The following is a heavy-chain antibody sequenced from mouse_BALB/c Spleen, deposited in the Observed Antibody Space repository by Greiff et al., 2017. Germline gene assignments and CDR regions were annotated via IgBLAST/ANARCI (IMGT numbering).Heavy chain of an antibody. CDR1: GFTFSSYG. CDR2: ISSGGSYT. D-gene: IGHD2-4*01. V-gene: IGHV5-6*01. Sequence: EVKLVESGGDLVKPGGSLKLSCAASGFTFSSYGMSWVRQTPDKRLEWVATISSGGSYTYYPDSVKGRFTISRDNAKNTLYPQMSSLKSEDTAMYYCARQDDYDKGFAYWGQGTLVTVSA. J-gene: IGHJ3*01. CDR3: ARQDDYDKGFAY.